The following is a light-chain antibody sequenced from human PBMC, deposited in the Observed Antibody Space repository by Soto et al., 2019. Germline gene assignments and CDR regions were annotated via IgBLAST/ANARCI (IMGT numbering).Light chain of an antibody. J-gene: IGKJ5*01. CDR2: GAS. Sequence: IVFTQPPGTLSLSPGERATLSCRASQSVNNNYLAWYQQKPGQAPRRLIYGASSRATGIPDRFSGSGSGTDFTLTISRLEPEDFAVYYCQQYGSSPTFGEGTRLEIK. V-gene: IGKV3-20*01. CDR3: QQYGSSPT. CDR1: QSVNNNY.